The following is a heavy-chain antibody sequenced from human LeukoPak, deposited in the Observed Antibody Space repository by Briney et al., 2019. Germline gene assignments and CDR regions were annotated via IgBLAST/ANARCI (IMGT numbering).Heavy chain of an antibody. CDR3: AFEGPVSGYAFDP. D-gene: IGHD5-12*01. J-gene: IGHJ5*02. Sequence: PSETLPLTCAVYGESFSEYYWSWIRQSPGKGLEWIGQINHSGGTNYHPSLKTRVTISLDTSKNQVSLKLRSVTAADTAVYYCAFEGPVSGYAFDPWGQGALVAVSS. CDR1: GESFSEYY. V-gene: IGHV4-34*01. CDR2: INHSGGT.